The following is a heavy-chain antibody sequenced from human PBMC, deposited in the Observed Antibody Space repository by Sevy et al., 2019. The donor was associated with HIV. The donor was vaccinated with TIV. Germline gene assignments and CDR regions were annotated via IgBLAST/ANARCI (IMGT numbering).Heavy chain of an antibody. V-gene: IGHV5-51*01. CDR2: IYPGDSET. J-gene: IGHJ4*02. CDR3: ARFYDSSGHFPSDY. D-gene: IGHD3-22*01. Sequence: GESLKISCKGSGYSFTNYWIACVRQMPGKVLEWMGIIYPGDSETRYSPSFQGQVTISADKSISTAYLHWSSLKASDTAMYYCARFYDSSGHFPSDYWGQGTLVTVSS. CDR1: GYSFTNYW.